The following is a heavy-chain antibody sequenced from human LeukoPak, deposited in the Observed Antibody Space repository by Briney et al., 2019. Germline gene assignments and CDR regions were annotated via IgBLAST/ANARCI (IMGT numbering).Heavy chain of an antibody. CDR3: ARVGCSSTSCYFGFDP. CDR2: IYYSGGT. CDR1: GGSISSGGYY. Sequence: SETLSLTCTVSGGSISSGGYYWSWIRQHPGKGLEWIGYIYYSGGTYYNPSLKSRVTISVDTSKNQFSLKLSSVTAADTAVYYCARVGCSSTSCYFGFDPWGQGTLVTVSS. D-gene: IGHD2-2*01. J-gene: IGHJ5*02. V-gene: IGHV4-31*03.